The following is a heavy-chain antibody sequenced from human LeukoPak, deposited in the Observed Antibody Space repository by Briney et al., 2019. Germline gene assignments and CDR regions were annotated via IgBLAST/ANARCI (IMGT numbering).Heavy chain of an antibody. Sequence: GGSLRLSCAASGFTVSRNYMTWVRQAPGKGLEWVSVIYSGGSTAYADSVKGRFTISRDSSKNTLYLQMNSLKTEDTAVYYCARSSGWYPWGDYWGQGTLVTVSS. CDR1: GFTVSRNY. V-gene: IGHV3-66*01. CDR2: IYSGGST. D-gene: IGHD6-19*01. J-gene: IGHJ4*02. CDR3: ARSSGWYPWGDY.